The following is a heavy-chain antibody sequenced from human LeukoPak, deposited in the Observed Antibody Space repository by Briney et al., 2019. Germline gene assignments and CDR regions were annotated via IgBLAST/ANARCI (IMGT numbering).Heavy chain of an antibody. V-gene: IGHV3-23*01. D-gene: IGHD4-17*01. J-gene: IGHJ6*03. CDR1: GFTFSSYA. Sequence: PGGSLRLSCAASGFTFSSYAMSWVRQAPGKGLEWVSSISANSGDIYYADSVKGRFTISRDNSKNTLYLQMNSLRAEDTAVYYCAKITVTGSNYYYYYMDVWGKGTTVTVSS. CDR3: AKITVTGSNYYYYYMDV. CDR2: ISANSGDI.